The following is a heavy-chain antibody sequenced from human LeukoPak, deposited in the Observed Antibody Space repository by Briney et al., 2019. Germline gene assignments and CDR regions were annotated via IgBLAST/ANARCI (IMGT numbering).Heavy chain of an antibody. CDR2: IWYDGSNK. CDR1: GFTFSSYG. CDR3: ARDRGSYWDGGNDY. D-gene: IGHD1-26*01. Sequence: GGSLRLSCAASGFTFSSYGMHWVRQAPGKGLEWVAVIWYDGSNKYYADSVKGRFTLSRENSKNTLYMQMNSLRAEDTAVYYCARDRGSYWDGGNDYWGQGTLVTVSS. J-gene: IGHJ4*02. V-gene: IGHV3-33*01.